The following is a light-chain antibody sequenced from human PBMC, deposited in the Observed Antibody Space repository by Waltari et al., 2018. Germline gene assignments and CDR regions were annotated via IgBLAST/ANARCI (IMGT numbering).Light chain of an antibody. Sequence: QSALTQPASVSGYPGQSTTISCTGTSSDIGGYHYVSWYQQHPGKGPKRMIYDVNNRPSGCADRFSRSKSGNTASLTISGLQAADWADYYCSSYTSSSTYVFGSGTKVTVL. V-gene: IGLV2-14*03. CDR1: SSDIGGYHY. J-gene: IGLJ1*01. CDR2: DVN. CDR3: SSYTSSSTYV.